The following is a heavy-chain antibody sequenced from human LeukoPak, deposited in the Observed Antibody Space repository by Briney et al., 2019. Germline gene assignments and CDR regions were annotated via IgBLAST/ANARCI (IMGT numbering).Heavy chain of an antibody. D-gene: IGHD6-6*01. CDR3: ARVKGYSSSGAFDI. CDR2: IYSGGST. CDR1: GFTVSSNY. Sequence: TGGSLRLSCAASGFTVSSNYMSWVRQAPGKGLEWVSVIYSGGSTYYADSVKGRFTISRDNSKNTLYLQMNSLRAEDTAVYYCARVKGYSSSGAFDIWGQGTMVTVSS. V-gene: IGHV3-66*01. J-gene: IGHJ3*02.